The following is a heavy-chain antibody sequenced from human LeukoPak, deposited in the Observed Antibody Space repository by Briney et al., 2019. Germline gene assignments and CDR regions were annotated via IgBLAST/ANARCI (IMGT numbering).Heavy chain of an antibody. V-gene: IGHV1-2*02. CDR2: INPNSGGT. D-gene: IGHD1-26*01. CDR3: ARGVRLVDVSGSYEN. Sequence: ASVKVSCKASGYTFTGYYMHWVRQAPGQGLEWMGWINPNSGGTNYAQKFQGRVTMTRDTSISTAYVELSRLRSDDTAVYYCARGVRLVDVSGSYENWGQGTLVTVSS. CDR1: GYTFTGYY. J-gene: IGHJ4*02.